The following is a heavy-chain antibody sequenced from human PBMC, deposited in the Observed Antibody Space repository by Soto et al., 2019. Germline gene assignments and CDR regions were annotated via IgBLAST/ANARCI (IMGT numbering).Heavy chain of an antibody. CDR1: GYTFTSYG. CDR3: ARESITIFGVVTMIDAFDI. Sequence: ASVKVSCKASGYTFTSYGISWVRQAPGQGLEWMGWISAYNGNTNYAQKLQGRVTMTTDTSTSTAYMELRSLRSDDTAVYYCARESITIFGVVTMIDAFDIWGQGTMVTVSS. J-gene: IGHJ3*02. V-gene: IGHV1-18*01. CDR2: ISAYNGNT. D-gene: IGHD3-3*01.